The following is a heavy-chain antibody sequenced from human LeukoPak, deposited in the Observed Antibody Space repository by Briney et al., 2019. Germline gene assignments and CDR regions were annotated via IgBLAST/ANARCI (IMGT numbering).Heavy chain of an antibody. D-gene: IGHD6-13*01. V-gene: IGHV3-30*03. J-gene: IGHJ6*02. CDR3: ATSGLAAAGKWLYYYYGMDV. Sequence: GGCLRLSCAASGFTFSSYWMSWVRQAPGKGLEWVAVMSYDRSNKYYADSVKGRFTISRDNSKNTLYLQMNSLRAEDTAVYYCATSGLAAAGKWLYYYYGMDVWGQGTTVTVSS. CDR2: MSYDRSNK. CDR1: GFTFSSYW.